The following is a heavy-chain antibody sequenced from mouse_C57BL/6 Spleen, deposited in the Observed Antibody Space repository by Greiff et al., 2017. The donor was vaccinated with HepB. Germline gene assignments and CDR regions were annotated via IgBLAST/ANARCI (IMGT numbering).Heavy chain of an antibody. CDR2: INPNNGGT. D-gene: IGHD3-1*01. CDR3: AGGLRGPYGAMDY. CDR1: GYTFTDYY. Sequence: EVQLQQSGPELVKPGASVKISCKASGYTFTDYYMNWVKQSHGKSLEWIGDINPNNGGTSYNQKFKGKATLTVDKSSSTAYMELRSLTSEDSAVYYCAGGLRGPYGAMDYWGQGTSVTVSS. V-gene: IGHV1-26*01. J-gene: IGHJ4*01.